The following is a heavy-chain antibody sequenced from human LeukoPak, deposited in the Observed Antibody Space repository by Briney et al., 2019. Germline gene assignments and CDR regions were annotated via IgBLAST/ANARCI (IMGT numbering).Heavy chain of an antibody. J-gene: IGHJ4*02. CDR2: IYYSGGT. CDR1: GSSIISTNYY. CDR3: ARETRRTRYDTSGYYDY. Sequence: SETLSLTCTVSGSSIISTNYYWGWIRQPPGKGLEWIGSIYYSGGTYYNPSLKSRVTISVDTSKNQFSLKLSSVTAADTAVYYCARETRRTRYDTSGYYDYWGQGTLFTVSS. V-gene: IGHV4-39*01. D-gene: IGHD3-22*01.